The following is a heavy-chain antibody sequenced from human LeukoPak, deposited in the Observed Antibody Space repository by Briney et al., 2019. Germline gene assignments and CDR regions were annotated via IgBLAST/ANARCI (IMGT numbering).Heavy chain of an antibody. CDR2: INHSGST. V-gene: IGHV4-34*01. CDR3: ARVPLRRPYYYYYMDV. Sequence: SETLSLTCSVSGASITGYYWSWIRQPPGKGLEWIGEINHSGSTNYNPSLKSRVTISVDTSKNQFSLKLSSVTAADTAVYYCARVPLRRPYYYYYMDVWGKGTTVTVSS. CDR1: GASITGYY. J-gene: IGHJ6*03.